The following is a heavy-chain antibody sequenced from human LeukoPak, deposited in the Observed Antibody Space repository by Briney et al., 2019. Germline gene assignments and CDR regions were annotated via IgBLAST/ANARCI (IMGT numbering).Heavy chain of an antibody. J-gene: IGHJ6*03. CDR1: GFTFSSYA. CDR3: ARGKRITIRYYYYMDV. D-gene: IGHD3-3*01. CDR2: ISYDGSNK. V-gene: IGHV3-30*04. Sequence: GGPLRLSCAASGFTFSSYAMHWVRQAPGKGLEWVAVISYDGSNKYYADSVKGRFTISRDNSKNTLYLQMNSLRAEDTAVYYCARGKRITIRYYYYMDVWGKGTTVTVSS.